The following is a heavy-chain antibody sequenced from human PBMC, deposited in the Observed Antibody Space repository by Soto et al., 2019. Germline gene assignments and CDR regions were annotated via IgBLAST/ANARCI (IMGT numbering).Heavy chain of an antibody. V-gene: IGHV4-4*02. CDR1: SGSISTANW. D-gene: IGHD2-21*02. CDR2: IYHSGST. CDR3: ARRGGGVVLTATTPFDY. J-gene: IGHJ4*02. Sequence: QVPLQESGPRLVRPSGTLSLTCTVSSGSISTANWWSWVRQPPGRGLEWIGEIYHSGSTNSNRSLEGRVTLSVDKSTNQFSLRLSSVTASDTAMYYCARRGGGVVLTATTPFDYWGQGTLVTVSS.